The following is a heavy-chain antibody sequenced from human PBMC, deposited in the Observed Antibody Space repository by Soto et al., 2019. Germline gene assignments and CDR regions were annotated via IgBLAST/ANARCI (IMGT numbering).Heavy chain of an antibody. CDR1: GFTFSSYA. J-gene: IGHJ6*02. CDR3: AKVGVVVPAAIGGMDV. Sequence: EVQLLESGGGLVQPGGSLRLSCAASGFTFSSYAMSWVRQAPGKGLEWVSAISGSGGSTYYADSVKGRFTISRDNSKNTLYLQMNSLRAEDTAVYYCAKVGVVVPAAIGGMDVWGQGTTVTVSS. CDR2: ISGSGGST. V-gene: IGHV3-23*01. D-gene: IGHD2-2*01.